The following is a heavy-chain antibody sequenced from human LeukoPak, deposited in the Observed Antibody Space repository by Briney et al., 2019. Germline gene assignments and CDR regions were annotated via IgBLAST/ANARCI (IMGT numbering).Heavy chain of an antibody. D-gene: IGHD6-19*01. CDR3: ARDKAGNRYFDS. Sequence: PGGSLRLSCAASGFTFSSYSMNWVRQAPGKGLEWVSAISGSGGSTYYADSVKGRFTISRDNSKNTLYLQMNSLRAEDTAVYYCARDKAGNRYFDSWGQGTLVTVSS. CDR1: GFTFSSYS. J-gene: IGHJ4*02. V-gene: IGHV3-23*01. CDR2: ISGSGGST.